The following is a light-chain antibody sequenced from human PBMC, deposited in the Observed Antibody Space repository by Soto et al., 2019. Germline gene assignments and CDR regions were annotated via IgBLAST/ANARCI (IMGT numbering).Light chain of an antibody. Sequence: EIVLTQSPGTLSLSPGERATLSCRASQSVSSTYLTWYQQKPGQAPRLLIYEASRRATGIPDRFSGSGSGTEFTLTISRLEPEDFAVYYCQQYDSSPRTFGQGTKVDIK. V-gene: IGKV3-20*01. CDR1: QSVSSTY. J-gene: IGKJ1*01. CDR3: QQYDSSPRT. CDR2: EAS.